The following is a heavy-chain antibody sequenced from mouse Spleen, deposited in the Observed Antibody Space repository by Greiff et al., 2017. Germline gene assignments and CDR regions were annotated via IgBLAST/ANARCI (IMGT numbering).Heavy chain of an antibody. D-gene: IGHD2-2*01. CDR2: IDPENGDT. Sequence: EVQLQQSGAELVRPGASVKLSCTASGFNIKDDYMHWVKQRPEQGLEWIGWIDPENGDTEYASKFQGKATLTADTSSHTAYLQLSSLTSEETADDYCTKGDYGYDEKGADYWGQGTTVTVSS. J-gene: IGHJ2*01. CDR1: GFNIKDDY. V-gene: IGHV14-4*01. CDR3: TKGDYGYDEKGADY.